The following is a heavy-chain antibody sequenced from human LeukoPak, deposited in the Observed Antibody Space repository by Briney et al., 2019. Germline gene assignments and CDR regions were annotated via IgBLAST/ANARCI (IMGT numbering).Heavy chain of an antibody. CDR3: AQGYSSGWFPN. D-gene: IGHD2-15*01. V-gene: IGHV3-23*01. Sequence: GGSLRLSCAVSGFSVSSFGMSWVRQAPGKGLEWILAISVDGETTWYADSVKGRFIISRDNSKNTLYLQLSSLRAEDTAVYYCAQGYSSGWFPNWGQGSLVSVSS. CDR2: ISVDGETT. J-gene: IGHJ4*02. CDR1: GFSVSSFG.